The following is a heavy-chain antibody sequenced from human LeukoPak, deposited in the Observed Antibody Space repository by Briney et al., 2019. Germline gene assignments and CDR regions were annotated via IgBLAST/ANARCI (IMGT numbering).Heavy chain of an antibody. CDR2: ISYDGSNN. V-gene: IGHV3-30*03. CDR1: GFTFSSYG. J-gene: IGHJ4*02. Sequence: GGSLRLSCAASGFTFSSYGMHWVRQAPGKGLEWVAVISYDGSNNYYADSVKGRFTISRDNSKNTLFLQMNSLRAEDTALYYCARVSDISVAAYFDYWGQGTLVTVSS. D-gene: IGHD6-19*01. CDR3: ARVSDISVAAYFDY.